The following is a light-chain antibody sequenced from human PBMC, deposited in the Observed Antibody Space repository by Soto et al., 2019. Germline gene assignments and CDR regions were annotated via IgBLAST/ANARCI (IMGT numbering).Light chain of an antibody. J-gene: IGLJ2*01. CDR3: QVWDSNTAL. V-gene: IGLV3-9*01. Sequence: SYELSQPLSASVALGQRAMITCGGNNIGSKNEQWYPQKPGQAPVLVYYRDTNRPSGMPERYSGSNSGNTATLTISRAQDGDEADYYCQVWDSNTALFGGGTKLTDL. CDR2: RDT. CDR1: NIGSKN.